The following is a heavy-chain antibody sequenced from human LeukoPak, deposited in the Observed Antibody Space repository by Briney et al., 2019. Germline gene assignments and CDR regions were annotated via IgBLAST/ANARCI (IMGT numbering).Heavy chain of an antibody. CDR1: GFTFSSYA. V-gene: IGHV3-21*01. CDR2: ISSSSSYI. D-gene: IGHD5-18*01. J-gene: IGHJ6*03. Sequence: PGGSLRLSCAASGFTFSSYAMSWVRQAPGKGLEWVSSISSSSSYIYYADSVKGRFTISRDNAKNSLYLQMNSLRAEDTAVYYCARGGTAMAPAYYYMDVWGKGTTVTVSS. CDR3: ARGGTAMAPAYYYMDV.